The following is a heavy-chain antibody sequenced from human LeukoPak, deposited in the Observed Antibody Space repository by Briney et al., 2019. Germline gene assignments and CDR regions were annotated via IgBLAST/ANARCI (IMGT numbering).Heavy chain of an antibody. CDR1: GGSISSYY. V-gene: IGHV4-59*01. J-gene: IGHJ4*02. Sequence: SETLSLTCTVSGGSISSYYWSWIRQPPGKGLEWIGYIYYSGSTNYNPSLKSRVTISVDTSKNQFSLKLSSVTAADTAVYYCARVSSVRTAIDYWGQGTLVTVSS. CDR3: ARVSSVRTAIDY. CDR2: IYYSGST.